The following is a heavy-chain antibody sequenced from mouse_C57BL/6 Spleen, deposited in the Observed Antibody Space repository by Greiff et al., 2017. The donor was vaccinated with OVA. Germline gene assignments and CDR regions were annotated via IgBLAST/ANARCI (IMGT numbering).Heavy chain of an antibody. V-gene: IGHV5-17*01. Sequence: DVKLVESGGGLVKPGGSLKLSCAASGFTFSDYGMHWVRQAPEKGLEWVAYISSGSSTIYYADTVKGRFTISRDNAKNTLFLQMTSLRSEDTAMYYCARRTTVVPYYFDYWGQGTTLTVSS. J-gene: IGHJ2*01. CDR1: GFTFSDYG. CDR2: ISSGSSTI. CDR3: ARRTTVVPYYFDY. D-gene: IGHD1-1*01.